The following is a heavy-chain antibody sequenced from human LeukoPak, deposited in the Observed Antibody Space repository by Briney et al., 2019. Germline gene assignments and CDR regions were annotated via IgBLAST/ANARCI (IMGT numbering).Heavy chain of an antibody. CDR3: ARVTNWAYYFDY. CDR2: IWYDGSNK. Sequence: GGSLRLSCAASGFTFSSYGMHWVRQAPGKGLEWVAVIWYDGSNKYYADSEKGRFTISRDNSKNTLYLQMNSLRAEDTAVYYCARVTNWAYYFDYWGQGTLVTVSS. V-gene: IGHV3-33*01. D-gene: IGHD7-27*01. J-gene: IGHJ4*02. CDR1: GFTFSSYG.